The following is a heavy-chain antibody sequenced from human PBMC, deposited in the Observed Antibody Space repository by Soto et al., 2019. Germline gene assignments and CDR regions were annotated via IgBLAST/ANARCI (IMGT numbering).Heavy chain of an antibody. CDR3: ARESIVVVTAHYWYFDL. CDR1: GGTFSSYA. D-gene: IGHD2-21*02. V-gene: IGHV1-69*12. J-gene: IGHJ2*01. Sequence: QVQLVQSGAEVKKPESSVKVSCKASGGTFSSYAISWVRQAPGQGLEWMGGIIPIFGTANYAQKFQGRVTITADESTSPAYMELSSLRSEDTAVYYCARESIVVVTAHYWYFDLWGRGTLVTVSS. CDR2: IIPIFGTA.